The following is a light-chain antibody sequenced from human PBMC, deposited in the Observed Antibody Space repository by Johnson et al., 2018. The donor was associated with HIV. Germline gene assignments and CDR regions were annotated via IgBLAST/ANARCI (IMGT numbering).Light chain of an antibody. CDR2: DNN. CDR3: GTWDSSLSAYV. Sequence: HSVLTQPPSVSAAPGQKVTISCSGSSSNIGNNYVSWYQQLPGTAPKVLIYDNNKRPSGIPDRFSGSKSGTSATLGITGLQTGEEADYYCGTWDSSLSAYVFVTETKVTVL. CDR1: SSNIGNNY. V-gene: IGLV1-51*01. J-gene: IGLJ1*01.